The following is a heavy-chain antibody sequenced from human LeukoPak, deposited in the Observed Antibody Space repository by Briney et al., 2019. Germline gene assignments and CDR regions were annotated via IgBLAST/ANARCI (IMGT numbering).Heavy chain of an antibody. CDR2: IWYDGSNK. CDR3: ARDLPPGSSGWYLGY. V-gene: IGHV3-33*01. J-gene: IGHJ4*02. Sequence: PGGSLRLSCAASGFTFSSYGMHWVRQAPGKGLEWVAVIWYDGSNKYYADSVKGRFTISRDNSKNTLYLQMNSLRAEDTAVYYCARDLPPGSSGWYLGYWGQGTLVTVSS. D-gene: IGHD6-19*01. CDR1: GFTFSSYG.